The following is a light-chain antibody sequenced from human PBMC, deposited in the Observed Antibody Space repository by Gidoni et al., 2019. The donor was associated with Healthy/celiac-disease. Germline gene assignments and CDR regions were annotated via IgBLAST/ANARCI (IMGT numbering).Light chain of an antibody. CDR1: QDISNY. Sequence: DIQMTQSPSSRSASVGDRVTITCQASQDISNYLNWYQQQPGKAPKLLIYDASNLETGVPSRFSGSGSGTDFTFTISSLQPEDIATYYCQQYDNLPLTFGGGTKVEIK. CDR3: QQYDNLPLT. CDR2: DAS. V-gene: IGKV1-33*01. J-gene: IGKJ4*01.